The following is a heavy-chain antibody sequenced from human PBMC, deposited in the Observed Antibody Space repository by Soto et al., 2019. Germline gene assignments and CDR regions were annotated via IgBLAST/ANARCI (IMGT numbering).Heavy chain of an antibody. CDR3: AKRSPYSSGWYSPIFDY. Sequence: EGSLRLSCAASGFSFSDYAMSWVRQAPGKGLEWVSVISESGGSTHYADSVRGRFTVSRDNSKNPLSLRMNSLRDEDTAVYFCAKRSPYSSGWYSPIFDYWGQGALVTVSS. CDR2: ISESGGST. V-gene: IGHV3-23*01. J-gene: IGHJ4*02. D-gene: IGHD6-13*01. CDR1: GFSFSDYA.